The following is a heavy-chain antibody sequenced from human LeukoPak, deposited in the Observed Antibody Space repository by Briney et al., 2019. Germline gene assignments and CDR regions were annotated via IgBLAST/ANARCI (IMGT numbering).Heavy chain of an antibody. CDR3: ARDSGRVAAAGTKVYYYGMDV. J-gene: IGHJ6*02. V-gene: IGHV4-4*07. Sequence: KPSETLSLTCTVSGDSISSYYWSWIRQPAGKELEWIGRIYTSGSTKFNPSLKSRVTMSVDTSKNQLSLKLSSVTAADTAVYYCARDSGRVAAAGTKVYYYGMDVWGQGTTVTVSS. CDR2: IYTSGST. D-gene: IGHD6-13*01. CDR1: GDSISSYY.